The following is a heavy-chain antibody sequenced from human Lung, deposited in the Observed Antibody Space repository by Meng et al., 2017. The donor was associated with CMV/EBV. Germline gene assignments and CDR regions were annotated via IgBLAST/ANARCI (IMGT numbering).Heavy chain of an antibody. CDR3: ARFRVGGYSTDY. CDR1: GGTFSSYA. Sequence: SXXVSXKASGGTFSSYAISWVRQAPGQGLEWMGGIIPILGIANYAQKFQGRVTITADKSTSTAYMELSSLRSEDTAVYYCARFRVGGYSTDYWGQGPLVTVSS. CDR2: IIPILGIA. D-gene: IGHD3-22*01. V-gene: IGHV1-69*10. J-gene: IGHJ4*02.